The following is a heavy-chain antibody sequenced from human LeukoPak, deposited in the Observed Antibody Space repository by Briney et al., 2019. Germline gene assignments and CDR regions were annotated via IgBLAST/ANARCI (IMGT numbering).Heavy chain of an antibody. J-gene: IGHJ4*02. CDR1: GYTFTGYY. CDR2: INPNSGGT. CDR3: ASLGYCSSTSCADY. V-gene: IGHV1-2*02. Sequence: GASVNVSCKASGYTFTGYYMHWVRQAPGQGLEWMGWINPNSGGTNYAQKFQGRVTMTRDTSISTAYMELSRQRSDDTAVYYCASLGYCSSTSCADYWGQGALVTVSS. D-gene: IGHD2-2*01.